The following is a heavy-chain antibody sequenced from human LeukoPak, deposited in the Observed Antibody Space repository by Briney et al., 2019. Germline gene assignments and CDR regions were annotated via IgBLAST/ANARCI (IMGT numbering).Heavy chain of an antibody. CDR3: ARTRRHYYGSGKNLTPWPAGLDA. CDR1: GGSFSDYY. V-gene: IGHV4-59*01. Sequence: SETLSLTCTVSGGSFSDYYWTWLRQPPGEGLEWIGYSGSTNCNPSLKSRVTISIDTSKRHFSLTLSSVTAADTAVYYCARTRRHYYGSGKNLTPWPAGLDAWGQGTTVIVS. J-gene: IGHJ6*02. D-gene: IGHD3-10*01. CDR2: SGST.